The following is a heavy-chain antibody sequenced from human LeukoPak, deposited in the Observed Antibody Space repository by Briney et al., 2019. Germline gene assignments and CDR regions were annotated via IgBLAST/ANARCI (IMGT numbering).Heavy chain of an antibody. CDR2: IKQDGSEK. D-gene: IGHD1-26*01. CDR1: GFTFSSYW. V-gene: IGHV3-7*01. Sequence: GGSLRLSCAASGFTFSSYWMSWVRKAPGKGLEWVANIKQDGSEKYYVDSVKGRFTISRDNAKNSLYLQMNSLRAEDTAVYYCARAFRYSGSPRGWFDPWGQGTLVTVSS. CDR3: ARAFRYSGSPRGWFDP. J-gene: IGHJ5*02.